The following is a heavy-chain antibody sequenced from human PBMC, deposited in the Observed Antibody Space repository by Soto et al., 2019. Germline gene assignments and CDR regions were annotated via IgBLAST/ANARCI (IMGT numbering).Heavy chain of an antibody. D-gene: IGHD3-16*01. V-gene: IGHV1-69*01. CDR2: IIPIFGTA. CDR3: ARPIQSWPWGWYVEL. Sequence: QVQLVQSGAEVKKPGSSVKVSCKASGGTFSSYSINWVRQAPGQGLEWMGGIIPIFGTANYAQKFQGRVTLTADESTSTAHMELRSLRNEYTAVYSCARPIQSWPWGWYVELWGRGTLVTGSS. CDR1: GGTFSSYS. J-gene: IGHJ2*01.